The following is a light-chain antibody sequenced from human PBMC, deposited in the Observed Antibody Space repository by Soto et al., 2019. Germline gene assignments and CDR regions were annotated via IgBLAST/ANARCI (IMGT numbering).Light chain of an antibody. V-gene: IGLV2-8*01. CDR3: SSHACSNNFVV. Sequence: QSLRTPPPSASGSPGPSGTISCTGTSSDIGGYNYVSWYQQHPGKAPKLMIYELSKRPSGVPDRFSGSKSGNTASLTVSGLQAEDEADYYCSSHACSNNFVVFGGGTKVTVL. CDR1: SSDIGGYNY. CDR2: ELS. J-gene: IGLJ2*01.